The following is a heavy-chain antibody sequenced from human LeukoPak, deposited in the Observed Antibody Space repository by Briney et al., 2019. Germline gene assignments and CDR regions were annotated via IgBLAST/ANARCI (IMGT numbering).Heavy chain of an antibody. Sequence: SETLSLTCTVSGGSISSYYWSWIRQPPGKGLEWIGYIYYSGSTNYNPSLKSRVTISVDTSKNQFSLKLSSVTAADTAVCYCARDGRNPFDYWGQGTLVTVSS. CDR1: GGSISSYY. J-gene: IGHJ4*02. D-gene: IGHD1-14*01. CDR2: IYYSGST. CDR3: ARDGRNPFDY. V-gene: IGHV4-59*01.